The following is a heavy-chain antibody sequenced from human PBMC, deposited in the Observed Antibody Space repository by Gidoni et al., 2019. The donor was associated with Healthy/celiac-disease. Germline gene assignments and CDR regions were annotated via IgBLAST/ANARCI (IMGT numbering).Heavy chain of an antibody. D-gene: IGHD4-4*01. Sequence: QVQLQESGPGLVKPSETLSLTCTVSGYSISSGYYWGWIRQPPGKGLEWIGSIYHSGSTYYNPSLKSRVTISVDTSKNQFSLKLSSVTAADTAVYYCARILQRGAFDIWGQGTMVTVSS. V-gene: IGHV4-38-2*02. J-gene: IGHJ3*02. CDR3: ARILQRGAFDI. CDR1: GYSISSGYY. CDR2: IYHSGST.